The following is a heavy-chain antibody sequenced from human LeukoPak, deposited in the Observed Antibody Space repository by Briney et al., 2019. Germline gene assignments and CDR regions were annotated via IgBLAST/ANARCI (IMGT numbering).Heavy chain of an antibody. CDR1: GFTFGDYA. V-gene: IGHV3-53*01. Sequence: GGSLRLSCTASGFTFGDYAMSWFRQAPEKGLEWVSVIYSGGSTYYADSVKGRFTISRDNSKNTLYLQMNSLRAEDTAVYYCAREIVVPKYYYYYMDVWGKGTTVTISS. CDR3: AREIVVPKYYYYYMDV. D-gene: IGHD2-15*01. J-gene: IGHJ6*03. CDR2: IYSGGST.